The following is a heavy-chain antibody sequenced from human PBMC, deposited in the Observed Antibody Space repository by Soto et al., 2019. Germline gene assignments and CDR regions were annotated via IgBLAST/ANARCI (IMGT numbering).Heavy chain of an antibody. Sequence: GGSLRLSCAASGFTVSSNYMSWVRQAPGKGLEWVSVIYSGGSTYYADSVKGRFTISRDNSKNTLYLQMNSLRAEDTAVYYCAREKNYKGSMDVWGQGTTVTVSS. CDR2: IYSGGST. CDR3: AREKNYKGSMDV. V-gene: IGHV3-53*01. J-gene: IGHJ6*02. CDR1: GFTVSSNY. D-gene: IGHD1-7*01.